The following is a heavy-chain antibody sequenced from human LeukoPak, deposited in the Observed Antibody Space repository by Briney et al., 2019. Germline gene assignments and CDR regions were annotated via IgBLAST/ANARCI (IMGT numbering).Heavy chain of an antibody. D-gene: IGHD6-13*01. CDR2: INSDGSST. J-gene: IGHJ1*01. CDR1: GFTFSSYW. CDR3: ARGIPYSSSSWYEATEYFQH. Sequence: GGSLRLSCAASGFTFSSYWMHWVRQAPGKGLVWVSRINSDGSSTSYADSVKGRFTISRDNAKNTLYLQMNSLRAEDTAVYYCARGIPYSSSSWYEATEYFQHWGQGTLVTVSS. V-gene: IGHV3-74*01.